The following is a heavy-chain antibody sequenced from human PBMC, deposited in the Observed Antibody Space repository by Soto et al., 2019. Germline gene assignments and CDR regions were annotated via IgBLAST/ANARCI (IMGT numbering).Heavy chain of an antibody. CDR2: IRTKTFGGTA. CDR3: IRDMKYSYYFEAGH. CDR1: GFTFGDSA. Sequence: EVQVVESGGGLVQLGQSLRLSCFASGFTFGDSAFSWVRQAPGKGLEWVGFIRTKTFGGTAEYAASVKGRFSISRDDSKSIAYLQMNSLKTEDTAVYYCIRDMKYSYYFEAGHWGQGTLVTVSS. D-gene: IGHD5-18*01. J-gene: IGHJ4*02. V-gene: IGHV3-49*04.